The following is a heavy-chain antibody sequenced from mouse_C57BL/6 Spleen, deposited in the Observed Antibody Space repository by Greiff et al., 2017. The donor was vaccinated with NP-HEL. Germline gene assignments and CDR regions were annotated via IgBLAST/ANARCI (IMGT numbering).Heavy chain of an antibody. Sequence: QVQLKVSGPGILQSSQTLSLTCSFSGFSLSTSGKGVCWIRQPSGKGLEWLAHIYWDDDKRYNPSLKSRLTISKDTSRNQVFLKITSEDTADTATYYCARRENWDAYFDYWGQGTTLTVSS. V-gene: IGHV8-12*01. CDR1: GFSLSTSGKG. J-gene: IGHJ2*01. D-gene: IGHD4-1*01. CDR2: IYWDDDK. CDR3: ARRENWDAYFDY.